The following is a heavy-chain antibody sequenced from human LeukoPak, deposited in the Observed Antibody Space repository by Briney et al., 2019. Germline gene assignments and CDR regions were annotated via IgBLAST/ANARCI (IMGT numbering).Heavy chain of an antibody. CDR1: GFTFSSYS. V-gene: IGHV3-21*04. D-gene: IGHD3-3*01. J-gene: IGHJ6*03. CDR2: ISTSSSYI. Sequence: PGGSLRLSCAASGFTFSSYSLNWVRQAPGKGLEWVSSISTSSSYIYYAESVKGRFTISRDNAKKSVYLQMNSLRVEDTAVYYCAKIGRKYDFWTGFYEEEVNYMDVWGKGTTVTVSS. CDR3: AKIGRKYDFWTGFYEEEVNYMDV.